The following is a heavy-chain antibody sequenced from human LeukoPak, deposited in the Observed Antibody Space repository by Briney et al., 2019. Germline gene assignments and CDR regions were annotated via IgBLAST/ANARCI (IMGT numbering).Heavy chain of an antibody. CDR1: GDAITSGDDY. V-gene: IGHV4-30-4*01. D-gene: IGHD6-19*01. CDR3: ARGDYTVLAGSPSTL. CDR2: IVFTRGT. Sequence: SETLSLTCSVSGDAITSGDDYWNWIRQSPGKGLQWIVYIVFTRGTYDNPSLGRRFTISLDATKNQFSLTLNSVTAADTAVYYCARGDYTVLAGSPSTLWGRGTLVTVSS. J-gene: IGHJ4*02.